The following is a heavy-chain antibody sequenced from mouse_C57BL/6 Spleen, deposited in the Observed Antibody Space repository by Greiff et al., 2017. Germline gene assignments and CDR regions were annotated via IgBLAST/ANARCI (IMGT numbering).Heavy chain of an antibody. J-gene: IGHJ2*01. CDR3: ARSGTGFDY. CDR2: INPNNGGT. Sequence: VQLQQSGPELVKPGASVKISCKASGYTFTDYYMNWVKQSNGKSLEWIGDINPNNGGTSYNQKFKGKSTLTVDKSASTAYMELRSLTSEDSSVYYCARSGTGFDYWGQGTTLTVSS. CDR1: GYTFTDYY. V-gene: IGHV1-26*01. D-gene: IGHD3-2*02.